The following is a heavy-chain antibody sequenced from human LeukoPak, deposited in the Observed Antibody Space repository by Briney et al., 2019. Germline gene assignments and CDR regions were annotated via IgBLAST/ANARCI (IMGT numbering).Heavy chain of an antibody. D-gene: IGHD2-21*02. Sequence: GSLRLSCEASGFTFIGYGMHWVRQAPGKGLEWVAGISYDGSNQYYTDSVKGRFTISRDNSKNTLYLQMNSLRPEDTAVYYCAKPRGGDSWAFDFWGQGTMVTVSS. V-gene: IGHV3-30*18. CDR3: AKPRGGDSWAFDF. CDR1: GFTFIGYG. J-gene: IGHJ3*01. CDR2: ISYDGSNQ.